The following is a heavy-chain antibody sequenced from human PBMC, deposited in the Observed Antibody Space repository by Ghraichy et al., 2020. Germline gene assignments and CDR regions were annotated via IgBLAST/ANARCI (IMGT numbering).Heavy chain of an antibody. CDR3: ARGWILSTYYYGMDV. CDR1: GGAIANYF. D-gene: IGHD1-1*01. V-gene: IGHV4-59*12. J-gene: IGHJ6*02. Sequence: SETLSLTCTVSGGAIANYFWSWIRQAPGKGLEWIGYIDYSGTTEYNPSLKSRVTISIDTSNTQFSLEGSSLTAADTAVYYCARGWILSTYYYGMDVWGQGTTVTVSS. CDR2: IDYSGTT.